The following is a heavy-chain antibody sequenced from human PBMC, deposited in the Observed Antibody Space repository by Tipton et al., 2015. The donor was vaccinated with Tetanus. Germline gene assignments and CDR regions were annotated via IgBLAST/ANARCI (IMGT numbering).Heavy chain of an antibody. Sequence: GLVKPSETLSLTCTVSGGSISSYYWSWIRQPPGKALEWIGYIYYSGSTNYNPSLKSRVTISADTSKNQFSLKLSSVTAADTAVYYCASVILAYCGGDCYWGGAFDIWGQGTMVTVSS. CDR3: ASVILAYCGGDCYWGGAFDI. V-gene: IGHV4-59*01. CDR2: IYYSGST. J-gene: IGHJ3*02. CDR1: GGSISSYY. D-gene: IGHD2-21*02.